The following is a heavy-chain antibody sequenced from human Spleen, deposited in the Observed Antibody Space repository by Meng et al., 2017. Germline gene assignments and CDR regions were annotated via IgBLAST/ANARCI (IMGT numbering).Heavy chain of an antibody. Sequence: GESLKISCAASGFTFSSYAMHWVRQAPGKGLEWVAVISYDGSNKYYADSVKGRFTISRDNSKNTLYLQMNSLRAEDTAVYYCARAAEYYDFWSGYYQPQLWFDPWGQGTLVTVSS. J-gene: IGHJ5*02. CDR2: ISYDGSNK. CDR1: GFTFSSYA. D-gene: IGHD3-3*01. CDR3: ARAAEYYDFWSGYYQPQLWFDP. V-gene: IGHV3-30*07.